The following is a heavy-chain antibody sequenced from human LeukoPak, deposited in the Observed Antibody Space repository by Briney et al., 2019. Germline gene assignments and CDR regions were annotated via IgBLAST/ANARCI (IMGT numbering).Heavy chain of an antibody. Sequence: SETLSHTCTVSGVSISSYYWGWIRQPPGKGLEWIGYISHSGTTNYNPSLKSRVTISLDTSKNQFSLKLTSVTAADTAVYYCARDREGGSGWHFDYWGQGTLVTVSS. J-gene: IGHJ4*02. V-gene: IGHV4-59*01. CDR1: GVSISSYY. CDR3: ARDREGGSGWHFDY. CDR2: ISHSGTT. D-gene: IGHD6-19*01.